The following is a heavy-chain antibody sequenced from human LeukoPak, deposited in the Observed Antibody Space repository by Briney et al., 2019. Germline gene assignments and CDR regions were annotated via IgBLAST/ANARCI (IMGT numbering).Heavy chain of an antibody. V-gene: IGHV3-74*01. D-gene: IGHD6-13*01. Sequence: GGSLRLSCAASGFTFSSYWMHWVRQAPGKGLVWVSRINSDGSSTSYADSVKDRFTISRDNAKNTLYLQMNSLRAEDTAVYYCARVQSSSGYYYYYYYMDVWGKGTTVTISS. CDR3: ARVQSSSGYYYYYYYMDV. CDR1: GFTFSSYW. J-gene: IGHJ6*03. CDR2: INSDGSST.